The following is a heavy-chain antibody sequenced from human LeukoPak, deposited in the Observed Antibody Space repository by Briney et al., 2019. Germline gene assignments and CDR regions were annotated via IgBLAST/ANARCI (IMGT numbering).Heavy chain of an antibody. D-gene: IGHD3-3*01. CDR1: GYTFTGYY. CDR2: INPNSGGT. V-gene: IGHV1-2*02. J-gene: IGHJ6*04. CDR3: ARDGQGTYYDFEMDV. Sequence: GASVKVSCKASGYTFTGYYMHWVRQAPGQGLEWMGWINPNSGGTNYAQKFQGRVTMTRDTSISTAYMGLSRLRSDDTAVYYCARDGQGTYYDFEMDVWGKGTTVTVSS.